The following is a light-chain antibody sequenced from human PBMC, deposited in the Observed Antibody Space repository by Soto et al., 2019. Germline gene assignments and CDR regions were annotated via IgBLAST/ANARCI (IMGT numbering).Light chain of an antibody. CDR3: QQYDSYAWT. CDR1: QSISTS. CDR2: TSS. J-gene: IGKJ1*01. V-gene: IGKV1-39*01. Sequence: DIQLTPSPSSLSASVGDRVTITCLASQSISTSLNWYQQKPGKAPNLLIFTSSNVESGVPSRFSGSGSGTEFTLTITSLQPDDFATYYCQQYDSYAWTFGQGTKVDI.